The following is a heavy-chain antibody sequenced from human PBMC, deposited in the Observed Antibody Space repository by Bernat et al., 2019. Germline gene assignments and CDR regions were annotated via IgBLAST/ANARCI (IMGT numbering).Heavy chain of an antibody. CDR2: IYYSGST. D-gene: IGHD3-3*01. J-gene: IGHJ6*03. CDR1: GGSISSSSYY. V-gene: IGHV4-39*01. CDR3: ASCITSFGVATTEYYYYYMDV. Sequence: QLQLQESGPGLVKPSETLSLTCTVSGGSISSSSYYWGWIRQPPGKGLEWIGSIYYSGSTYYNPSLKSRVTISVDTSKNQFSLKLSSVTAADTAVYYCASCITSFGVATTEYYYYYMDVWGKGTTVTVSS.